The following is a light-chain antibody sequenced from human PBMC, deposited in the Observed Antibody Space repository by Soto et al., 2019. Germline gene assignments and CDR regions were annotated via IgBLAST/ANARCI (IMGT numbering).Light chain of an antibody. CDR1: QTISSW. CDR2: KAS. CDR3: HQYNSWPPGT. J-gene: IGKJ2*01. Sequence: IQMTQSPSTLSGSVGDRVTITCRASQTISSWLAWYQQKPGKAPKLLIYKASTLKSGVPSRFSGSGSGTEFTLTISSLQPEDFALYYCHQYNSWPPGTFGQGTKVDIK. V-gene: IGKV1-5*03.